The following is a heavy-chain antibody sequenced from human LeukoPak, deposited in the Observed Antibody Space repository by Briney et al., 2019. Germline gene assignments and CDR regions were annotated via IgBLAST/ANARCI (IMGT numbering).Heavy chain of an antibody. J-gene: IGHJ4*02. CDR2: INSDGSST. CDR1: GFTFSSNW. V-gene: IGHV3-74*01. D-gene: IGHD3-22*01. Sequence: GGSLRLSCAASGFTFSSNWMHWVRQTPGKGLVWVSRINSDGSSTYYADSLKGRFTISRDNSKNTLYLQMNSLGADDTAVYYCAKGVYDSSGYYYFDYWGQGTLVTVSS. CDR3: AKGVYDSSGYYYFDY.